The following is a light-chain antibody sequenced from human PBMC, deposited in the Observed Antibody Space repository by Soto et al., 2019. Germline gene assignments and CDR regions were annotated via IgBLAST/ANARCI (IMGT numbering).Light chain of an antibody. CDR1: SSDVGGYNY. CDR2: DVS. V-gene: IGLV2-14*01. CDR3: SSYTSSSTLGGV. Sequence: QSVLTQPASVSGSPGQSITISCTGTSSDVGGYNYVSWYQQHPGKAPKLMIYDVSNRPSGVSNRFSSSKSGNTASLTISGLQAEDEADYYCSSYTSSSTLGGVFGGGTKVTVL. J-gene: IGLJ2*01.